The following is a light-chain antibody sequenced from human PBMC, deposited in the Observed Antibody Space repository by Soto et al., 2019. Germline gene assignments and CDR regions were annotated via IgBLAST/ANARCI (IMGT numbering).Light chain of an antibody. V-gene: IGLV2-14*01. J-gene: IGLJ1*01. Sequence: QSVLTQPASVSGSPGQSITISCTGSSSDVGAYNFVSWYQHHPGKAPKLILYEVTTRPSGVSSRFSGSKSGNTASLTISGLQADDEASYYCSSYTSSNTPYGFGTGTKVTVL. CDR2: EVT. CDR3: SSYTSSNTPYG. CDR1: SSDVGAYNF.